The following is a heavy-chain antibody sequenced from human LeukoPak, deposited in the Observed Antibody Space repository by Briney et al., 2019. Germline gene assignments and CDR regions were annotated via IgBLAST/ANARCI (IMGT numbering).Heavy chain of an antibody. CDR2: ISGSGGST. V-gene: IGHV3-23*01. CDR1: GFTVSNNY. CDR3: AKGLRGWSYFDY. J-gene: IGHJ4*02. D-gene: IGHD3-10*01. Sequence: GGSLRLSCAASGFTVSNNYMSWVRQAPGKGLEWVSAISGSGGSTYYADSVKGRFTISRDNSKNTLYLQMNSLRAEDTAVYYCAKGLRGWSYFDYWGQGTLVTVSS.